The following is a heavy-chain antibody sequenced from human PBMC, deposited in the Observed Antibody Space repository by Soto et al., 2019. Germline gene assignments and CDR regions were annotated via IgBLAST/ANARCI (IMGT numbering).Heavy chain of an antibody. CDR1: GYTFTSYA. V-gene: IGHV1-3*01. CDR3: ARSDGPLGDY. J-gene: IGHJ4*02. CDR2: INAGNGNT. Sequence: QVQLVQSGAEVKKPGASVKVSCKASGYTFTSYAMHWVRHGPGQRLEWMGWINAGNGNTKYSQKFQGRATITRDTSASTADMELGSLRSEETAVYYCARSDGPLGDYWGQGTLVTVSS. D-gene: IGHD4-17*01.